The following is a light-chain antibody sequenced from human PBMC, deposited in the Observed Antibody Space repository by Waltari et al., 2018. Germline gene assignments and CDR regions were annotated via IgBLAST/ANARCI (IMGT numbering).Light chain of an antibody. Sequence: SALTQPALVSGFYGQSNTKYCTGYSSDVGGYKLVIWYQQYPCKAPKVVVYDVSKRPSGVSNRFSCSKSCNTASLTISGLQAEDEADYYCCSYTRSNYVTFGGGTKVTVL. V-gene: IGLV2-23*02. CDR2: DVS. CDR1: SSDVGGYKL. J-gene: IGLJ2*01. CDR3: CSYTRSNYVT.